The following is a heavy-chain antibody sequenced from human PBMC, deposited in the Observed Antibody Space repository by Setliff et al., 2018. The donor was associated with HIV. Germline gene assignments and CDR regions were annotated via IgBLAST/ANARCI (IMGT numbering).Heavy chain of an antibody. J-gene: IGHJ3*01. CDR2: IYFTGSS. V-gene: IGHV4-59*01. CDR1: GGSISTYY. D-gene: IGHD4-17*01. Sequence: PSETLSLTCTVSGGSISTYYWSWIRQPPGKGLEWIGSIYFTGSSDNNPSLKSRVTLSVDTSKHQFSLKLSSVTAAATAVYYCARVQMAYAAFDVWGQGTMVTVS. CDR3: ARVQMAYAAFDV.